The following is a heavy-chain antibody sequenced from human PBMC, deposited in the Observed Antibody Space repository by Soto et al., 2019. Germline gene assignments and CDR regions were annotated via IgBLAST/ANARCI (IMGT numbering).Heavy chain of an antibody. CDR1: GYSFINFW. CDR3: AKLDTMVRAVTFDH. J-gene: IGHJ4*02. Sequence: GESLKISCQASGYSFINFWVGWVRQMPGKGLEWMGIVAPIDSDTRYSPSFQGQVTISVDRSINTVYLQWSSLKASDTAIYYCAKLDTMVRAVTFDHWGQGTLVTVSS. V-gene: IGHV5-51*01. CDR2: VAPIDSDT. D-gene: IGHD3-10*01.